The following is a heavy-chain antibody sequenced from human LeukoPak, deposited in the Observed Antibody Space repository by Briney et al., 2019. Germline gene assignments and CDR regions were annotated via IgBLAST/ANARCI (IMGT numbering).Heavy chain of an antibody. Sequence: GGSLRLSCAASGFTFSSYSMNWVRQAPGKGLEWVSGISGSGGSTYYADSVKGRFTISRDNTKNTLYLQMNSLRAEDTAVYYCAKGIYGDYVPLDYWGLGTLVTVSS. J-gene: IGHJ4*02. CDR2: ISGSGGST. CDR3: AKGIYGDYVPLDY. D-gene: IGHD4-17*01. CDR1: GFTFSSYS. V-gene: IGHV3-23*01.